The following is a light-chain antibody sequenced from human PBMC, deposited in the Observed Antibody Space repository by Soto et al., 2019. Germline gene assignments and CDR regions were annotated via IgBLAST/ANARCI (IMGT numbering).Light chain of an antibody. V-gene: IGLV2-14*02. CDR2: EGS. Sequence: QSVLTQPASVSGSAGQSITISCTGTSSDVGSYNLVSWYQQHPGKAPKLMIYEGSKRPSGVSNRFSGSKSGNTASLTISGLQAEDEADYYCSSYASSTNPYVFGNGTKSPS. J-gene: IGLJ1*01. CDR3: SSYASSTNPYV. CDR1: SSDVGSYNL.